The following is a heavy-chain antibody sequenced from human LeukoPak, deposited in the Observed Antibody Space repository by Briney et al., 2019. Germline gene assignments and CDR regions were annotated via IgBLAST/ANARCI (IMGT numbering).Heavy chain of an antibody. CDR2: IRYDGSNK. Sequence: GGPLRLSCAASGFTFSSYGMHWVRQAPGKGLEWVAFIRYDGSNKYYADSVKGRFTISRDNSKNTLYLQMNSLRAEDTAVYYCAKTPRSSSWYGVDYFDYWGQGTLVTVSS. J-gene: IGHJ4*02. CDR1: GFTFSSYG. D-gene: IGHD6-13*01. CDR3: AKTPRSSSWYGVDYFDY. V-gene: IGHV3-30*02.